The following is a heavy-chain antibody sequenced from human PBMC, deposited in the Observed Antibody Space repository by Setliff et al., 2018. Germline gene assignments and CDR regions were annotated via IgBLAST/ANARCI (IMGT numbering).Heavy chain of an antibody. CDR3: AKGSGFYAY. V-gene: IGHV3-33*03. D-gene: IGHD5-12*01. CDR1: GFTFSTYR. CDR2: QWDDGGTK. Sequence: PGGSLRLSCAASGFTFSTYRMHWVRQAQGKGLEWVAVQWDDGGTKDHADSGKGRYTMSRDTSTNTLSLQMDSLRVEDTATYYCAKGSGFYAYWGQGALVTVST. J-gene: IGHJ4*02.